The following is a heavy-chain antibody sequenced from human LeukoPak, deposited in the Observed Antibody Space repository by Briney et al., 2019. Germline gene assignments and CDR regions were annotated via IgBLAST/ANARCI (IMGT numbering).Heavy chain of an antibody. CDR2: YSGST. CDR3: ARDRYFDN. V-gene: IGHV4-59*11. J-gene: IGHJ4*02. CDR1: GGTFTSHY. Sequence: SETLSLTCTVSGGTFTSHYWSWILQPPGKGLEWIGYYSGSTNYNPSLKSRATILADTSKNQFSLKLTSVTAADTAVYYCARDRYFDNWGQGILVTVSS.